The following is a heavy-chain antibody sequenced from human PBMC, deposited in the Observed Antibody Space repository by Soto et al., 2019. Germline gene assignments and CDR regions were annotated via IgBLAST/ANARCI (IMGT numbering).Heavy chain of an antibody. V-gene: IGHV3-23*01. CDR3: AREQCSPLDRYCADGAVDWVDP. Sequence: GSLRLSCAASGFSFSTYAMSWVRQAPGKGRGGVSAISGSGATTFYADSMKGRFTISRDNSRDTLYLQMNSLRAEDTAVYFCAREQCSPLDRYCADGAVDWVDPWGRGTLVTVSS. D-gene: IGHD2-8*01. J-gene: IGHJ5*02. CDR1: GFSFSTYA. CDR2: ISGSGATT.